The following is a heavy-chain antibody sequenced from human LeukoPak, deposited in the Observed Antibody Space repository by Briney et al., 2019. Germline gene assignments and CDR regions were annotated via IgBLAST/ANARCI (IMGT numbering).Heavy chain of an antibody. V-gene: IGHV4-39*01. CDR2: IYYSGRA. J-gene: IGHJ5*02. CDR3: TRRTPGTMFEP. Sequence: PSETLSLTCTVSGASITNTNYDWGWTRQPPGKGLEWIATIYYSGRASYNPSLKSRLATSVDTSKNQFSLKLNSVTAADTAFYSCTRRTPGTMFEPRGQGTLVTVSS. D-gene: IGHD3-10*01. CDR1: GASITNTNYD.